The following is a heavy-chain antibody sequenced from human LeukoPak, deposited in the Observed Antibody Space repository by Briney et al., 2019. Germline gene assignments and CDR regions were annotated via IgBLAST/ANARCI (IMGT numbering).Heavy chain of an antibody. V-gene: IGHV4-59*08. CDR3: ARQGNYDSSGYYSTSWFDP. CDR2: IYYSGST. D-gene: IGHD3-22*01. CDR1: GGSISSYY. J-gene: IGHJ5*02. Sequence: SETLSLTCTVSGGSISSYYWSWIRQPPGKGLEWIGYIYYSGSTNDNPSLKSRVTISVDTSKNQFSLKLSPVTAADTAVYYCARQGNYDSSGYYSTSWFDPWGQGTLVTVSS.